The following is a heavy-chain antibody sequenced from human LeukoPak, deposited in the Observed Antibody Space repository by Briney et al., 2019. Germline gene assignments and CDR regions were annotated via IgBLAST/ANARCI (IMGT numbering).Heavy chain of an antibody. D-gene: IGHD4-17*01. CDR3: AKSGFYGDYSWYFDY. J-gene: IGHJ4*02. Sequence: GGSLRLSCAASGFTFSSYAMSWVRQAPGKGLEWGSAISGSGGSTYYADSVKGRFTISRDNSKNTLYLQMNSLRAEDTAVYYCAKSGFYGDYSWYFDYWGQGTLVTVSS. CDR1: GFTFSSYA. V-gene: IGHV3-23*01. CDR2: ISGSGGST.